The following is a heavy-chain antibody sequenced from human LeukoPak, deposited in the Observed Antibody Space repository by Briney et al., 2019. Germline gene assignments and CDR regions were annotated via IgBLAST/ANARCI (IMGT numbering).Heavy chain of an antibody. Sequence: PGGSLRLSCAAPGFTFSSYAMNWVRQAPGKGLEWVSSIKNSGDTTYYADSVKGRFTISRNISKNTLYLQMNSLRAEDTAIYYCAKVLGNSFDYWGQGTLVTVSS. CDR1: GFTFSSYA. J-gene: IGHJ4*02. CDR3: AKVLGNSFDY. V-gene: IGHV3-23*01. CDR2: IKNSGDTT. D-gene: IGHD2-15*01.